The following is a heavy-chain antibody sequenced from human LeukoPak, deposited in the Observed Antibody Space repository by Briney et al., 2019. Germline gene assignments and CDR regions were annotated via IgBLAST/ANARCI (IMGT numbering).Heavy chain of an antibody. D-gene: IGHD3-22*01. J-gene: IGHJ4*02. CDR1: GYTFTGYY. CDR2: ISAYNGNT. V-gene: IGHV1-18*04. Sequence: GASVKVSCTASGYTFTGYYMHWVRQAPGQGLEWMGWISAYNGNTNYAQKLQGRVTMTTDTSTSTAYMELRSLRSDDTAVYYCAREAYYDSSGPSYYFDYWGQGTLVTVSS. CDR3: AREAYYDSSGPSYYFDY.